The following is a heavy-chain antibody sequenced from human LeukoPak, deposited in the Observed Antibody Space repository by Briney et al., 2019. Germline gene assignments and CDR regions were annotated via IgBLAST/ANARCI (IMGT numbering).Heavy chain of an antibody. CDR3: ARADYYGSGSYYIGNWFDP. V-gene: IGHV1-2*02. CDR1: GYTFTGYY. J-gene: IGHJ5*02. CDR2: INPNSGGT. Sequence: GASVKVSCKASGYTFTGYYMHWVRQAPGQGLEWLGWINPNSGGTNYAQKFQGRVTMTRDTSISTAYMELSRLRSDDTAVYYCARADYYGSGSYYIGNWFDPWGQGTLVTVSS. D-gene: IGHD3-10*01.